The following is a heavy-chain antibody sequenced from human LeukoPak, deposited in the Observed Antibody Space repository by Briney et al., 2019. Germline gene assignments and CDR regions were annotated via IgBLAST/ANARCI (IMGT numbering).Heavy chain of an antibody. CDR1: GGTFSSYA. Sequence: SVKVSCKASGGTFSSYAISWVRQAPGQGLEWMGGIIPIFGTANYAQKFQGRVTITADESTSTAYTELSSLRSEDTAVYYCARDLGDGARGVNGGYFDYWGQGTLVTVSS. J-gene: IGHJ4*02. CDR2: IIPIFGTA. CDR3: ARDLGDGARGVNGGYFDY. D-gene: IGHD3-10*01. V-gene: IGHV1-69*13.